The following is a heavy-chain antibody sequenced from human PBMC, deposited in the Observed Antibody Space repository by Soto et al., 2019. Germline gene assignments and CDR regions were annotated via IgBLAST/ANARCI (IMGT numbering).Heavy chain of an antibody. D-gene: IGHD3-16*01. J-gene: IGHJ4*02. CDR1: GGTFSSYA. V-gene: IGHV1-69*06. Sequence: QVQLVQSGAEVKKPGSSVKVSCKASGGTFSSYAISWVRQAPGQGLEWMGGIIPIFGTANYAQKFQGRVTITPEKSTIRADMELGSVGFEDMAGYYGAGERGGGFAYWGQGTLVTVSS. CDR2: IIPIFGTA. CDR3: AGERGGGFAY.